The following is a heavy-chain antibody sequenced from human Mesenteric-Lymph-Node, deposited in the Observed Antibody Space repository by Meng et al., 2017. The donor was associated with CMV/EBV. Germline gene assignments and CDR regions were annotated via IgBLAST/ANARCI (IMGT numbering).Heavy chain of an antibody. CDR1: GFIFSDYY. V-gene: IGHV3-11*04. Sequence: GESLKISCAASGFIFSDYYMTWIRQAPGKGLEWVSYMSSSGNTIYYADSVKGRFTISRDNAKNSLYLQMNSLRAEDTAVYYCARDSIVVVPAAFAAYYYYGMDVWGQGTTVTVSS. CDR3: ARDSIVVVPAAFAAYYYYGMDV. CDR2: MSSSGNTI. J-gene: IGHJ6*02. D-gene: IGHD2-2*01.